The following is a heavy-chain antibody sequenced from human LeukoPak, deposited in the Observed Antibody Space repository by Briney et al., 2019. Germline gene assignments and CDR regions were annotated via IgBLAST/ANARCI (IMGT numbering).Heavy chain of an antibody. CDR1: GDSISSSYW. D-gene: IGHD1-26*01. CDR3: ARRSGSYPYFFDY. CDR2: IYHSGST. J-gene: IGHJ4*02. Sequence: PSGTLSLTCAVSGDSISSSYWWSWVRQPPGKGLEWIGEIYHSGSTNYNPSLKSRVTMSVDKSKNQFSLKVSSVTAADTAVYYCARRSGSYPYFFDYWGQGTLVTVSS. V-gene: IGHV4-4*02.